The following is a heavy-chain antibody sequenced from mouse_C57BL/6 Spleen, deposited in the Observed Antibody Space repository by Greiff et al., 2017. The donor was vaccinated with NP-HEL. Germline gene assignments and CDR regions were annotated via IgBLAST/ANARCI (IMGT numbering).Heavy chain of an antibody. J-gene: IGHJ4*01. CDR2: IDPETGGT. CDR3: TRLTGTNAMDY. V-gene: IGHV1-15*01. CDR1: GYTFTDYE. Sequence: QVQLKQSGAELVRPGASVTLSCKASGYTFTDYEMHWVKQTPVHGLEWIGAIDPETGGTAYNQKFKGKAILTADKSSSTAYMELRSLTSEDSAVYYCTRLTGTNAMDYWGQGTSVTVSS. D-gene: IGHD4-1*01.